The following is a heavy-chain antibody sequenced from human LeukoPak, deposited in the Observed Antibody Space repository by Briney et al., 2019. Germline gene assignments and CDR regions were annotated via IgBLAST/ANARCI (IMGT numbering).Heavy chain of an antibody. Sequence: PSETLSLTCTVSGGSISSHYWHWIRQPPGKGLEWLGYTYYSGITNYNPSLKSRITISVDTSKNQFSLKLNSVTAADTAVYYCARQHPSGRGSGLDYWGQGTLVIVSS. CDR2: TYYSGIT. V-gene: IGHV4-59*08. D-gene: IGHD2-15*01. CDR1: GGSISSHY. CDR3: ARQHPSGRGSGLDY. J-gene: IGHJ4*02.